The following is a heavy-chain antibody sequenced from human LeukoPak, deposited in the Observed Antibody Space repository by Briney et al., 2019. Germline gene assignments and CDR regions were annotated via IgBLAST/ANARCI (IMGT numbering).Heavy chain of an antibody. Sequence: GGSLRLSCAASGFSLSGYWMTWVRQGPGKGLEWVSGTSAGGESTYYADSVKGRFTISRDSSKSTLYLQMNSLRAEDTAVYYCAKDQSGVTMIDDYWGQGTLVTVSS. CDR2: TSAGGEST. CDR3: AKDQSGVTMIDDY. V-gene: IGHV3-23*01. CDR1: GFSLSGYW. J-gene: IGHJ4*02. D-gene: IGHD2-15*01.